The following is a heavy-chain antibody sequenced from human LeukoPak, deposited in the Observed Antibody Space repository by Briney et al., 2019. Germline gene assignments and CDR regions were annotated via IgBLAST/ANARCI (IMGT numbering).Heavy chain of an antibody. CDR1: GYTFTSYD. J-gene: IGHJ4*02. V-gene: IGHV1-8*01. D-gene: IGHD6-13*01. CDR2: MNPNSGNT. Sequence: GASVKVSRKASGYTFTSYDINWVRQATGQGLEWMGWMNPNSGNTGYAQKFQGRVTMTRNTSISTAYMELSSLRSEDTAVYYCARVYQLVMKGVIGYWGQGTLVTVSS. CDR3: ARVYQLVMKGVIGY.